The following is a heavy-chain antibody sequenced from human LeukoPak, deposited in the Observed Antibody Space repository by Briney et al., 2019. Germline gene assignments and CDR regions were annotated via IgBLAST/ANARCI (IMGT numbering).Heavy chain of an antibody. CDR3: ATYRRVLLPFES. J-gene: IGHJ4*02. CDR1: GFTFSSYG. D-gene: IGHD2-8*02. CDR2: IFPSGGEI. V-gene: IGHV3-23*01. Sequence: GGTLRLSCAASGFTFSSYGMSWVRQAPGKGLEWVSSIFPSGGEIHYADSVRGRFTISRDNSKSTLSLQMNSLRAEDTAIYYCATYRRVLLPFESWGQGTLVTVSS.